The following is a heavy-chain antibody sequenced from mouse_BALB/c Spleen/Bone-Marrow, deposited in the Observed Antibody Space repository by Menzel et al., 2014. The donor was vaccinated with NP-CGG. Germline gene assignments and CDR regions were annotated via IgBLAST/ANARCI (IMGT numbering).Heavy chain of an antibody. CDR2: IRNKANGYTT. CDR3: ARDYLYYFDY. J-gene: IGHJ2*01. Sequence: EVKLMESGGGLVQPGGFLRLSCATSGFTSXDHYMSWVRQPPGKALEWLGFIRNKANGYTTEYSASVKGRFTISRDNSQSIVYLQMNTLRAEDSATYYCARDYLYYFDYWGQGTTLTVSS. CDR1: GFTSXDHY. V-gene: IGHV7-3*02. D-gene: IGHD2-1*01.